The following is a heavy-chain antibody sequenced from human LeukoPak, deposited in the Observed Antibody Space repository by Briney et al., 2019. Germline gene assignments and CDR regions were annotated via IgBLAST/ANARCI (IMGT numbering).Heavy chain of an antibody. CDR2: ISGSGGST. D-gene: IGHD4-17*01. CDR1: EFTFSSYG. CDR3: ARDPNGDYIGTFDM. Sequence: GGSLRLSWAASEFTFSSYGMSWVRQAPGKGLEWVSSISGSGGSTQYADSVQGRFAISRDNSKNTLYLQMNSLRVEDTAVYFCARDPNGDYIGTFDMWGRGTMVSVSS. J-gene: IGHJ3*02. V-gene: IGHV3-23*01.